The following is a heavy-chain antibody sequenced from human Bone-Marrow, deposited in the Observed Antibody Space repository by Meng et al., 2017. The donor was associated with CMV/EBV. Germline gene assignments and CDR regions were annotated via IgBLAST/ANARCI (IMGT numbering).Heavy chain of an antibody. D-gene: IGHD2-8*01. Sequence: GESLKISCAASGFTFSNAWMSWVRQAPGKGLEWVGRIKSKTDGGTTDYAAPVKGRFTISRDDSKNTLYLQMNSLRAEDTAVYYCARGAYIVLMVYAIEPRLYGMDVWGQGTTVTVSS. V-gene: IGHV3-15*05. CDR2: IKSKTDGGTT. CDR1: GFTFSNAW. CDR3: ARGAYIVLMVYAIEPRLYGMDV. J-gene: IGHJ6*02.